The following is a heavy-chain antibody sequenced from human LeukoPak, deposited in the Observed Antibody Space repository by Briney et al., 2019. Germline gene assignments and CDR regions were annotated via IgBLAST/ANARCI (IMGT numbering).Heavy chain of an antibody. V-gene: IGHV4-39*07. J-gene: IGHJ2*01. D-gene: IGHD4-23*01. CDR1: GGSISGSSYY. Sequence: PSETLSLTCTVSGGSISGSSYYWGWIRQPPGKGLEWIGSIYYSGSTYYNPSLKSRVTISVDTSKNQFSLKLSSVTAADTAVYYCARGRGRGYGGNPGWYFDLWGRGTLVTVSS. CDR2: IYYSGST. CDR3: ARGRGRGYGGNPGWYFDL.